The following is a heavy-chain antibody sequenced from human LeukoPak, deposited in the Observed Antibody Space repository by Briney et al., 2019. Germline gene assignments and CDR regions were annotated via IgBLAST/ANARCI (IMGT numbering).Heavy chain of an antibody. V-gene: IGHV4-59*01. CDR1: GGSISSYY. Sequence: SETLPLTCTVSGGSISSYYWSWIRQPPGKGLEWIGYIYYSGSTNYNPTLKSRVTISVDTSKNQFSLKLSSVTAADTAVYYCARGAKAEGDYYFDYWGQGTLVTVSS. CDR2: IYYSGST. J-gene: IGHJ4*02. D-gene: IGHD3-16*01. CDR3: ARGAKAEGDYYFDY.